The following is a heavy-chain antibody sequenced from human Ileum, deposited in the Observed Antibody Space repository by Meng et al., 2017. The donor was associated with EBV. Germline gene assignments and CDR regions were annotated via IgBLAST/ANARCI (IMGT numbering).Heavy chain of an antibody. D-gene: IGHD1-26*01. CDR3: AKGGQWDPLDS. CDR2: FYEGTT. J-gene: IGHJ4*02. Sequence: QFRLTGSVPGLVKTSGTLSLTCDVSGVSISGNYWSWIRQSPVKGLEWIGFFYEGTTNYNPSLKSRVTIAAGPANNQISLRLSSVTSADTAVYYCAKGGQWDPLDSWGRGILVTVSS. CDR1: GVSISGNY. V-gene: IGHV4-59*01.